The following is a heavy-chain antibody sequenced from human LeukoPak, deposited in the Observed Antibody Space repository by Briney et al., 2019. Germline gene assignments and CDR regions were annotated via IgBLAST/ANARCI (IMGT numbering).Heavy chain of an antibody. Sequence: SSLKISCKTSKGTFSSYAISWVRQPPGQGLEWMGGIIPIFGTANYAQKFQGRVTITADESTSTAYMELSSLRSEDTAVYYCARGPGCSGGSCPFNYWGQGTLVTVSS. CDR1: KGTFSSYA. J-gene: IGHJ4*02. V-gene: IGHV1-69*13. CDR2: IIPIFGTA. D-gene: IGHD2-15*01. CDR3: ARGPGCSGGSCPFNY.